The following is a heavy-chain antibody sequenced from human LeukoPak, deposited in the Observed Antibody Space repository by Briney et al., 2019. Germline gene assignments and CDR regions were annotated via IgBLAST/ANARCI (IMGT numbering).Heavy chain of an antibody. D-gene: IGHD3-3*01. CDR1: GFTVSSNY. V-gene: IGHV3-23*01. CDR2: ISGSGGST. CDR3: ATVRNYDFWSGYYTEDAFDI. J-gene: IGHJ3*02. Sequence: SGGSLRLSCAASGFTVSSNYMSWVRQAPGKGLEWVSAISGSGGSTYYADSVKGRFTISRDNSKNTLYLQMNSLRAEDTAVYYCATVRNYDFWSGYYTEDAFDIWGRGTMVTVSS.